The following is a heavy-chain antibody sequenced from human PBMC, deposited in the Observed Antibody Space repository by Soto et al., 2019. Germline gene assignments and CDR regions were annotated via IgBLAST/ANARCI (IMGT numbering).Heavy chain of an antibody. J-gene: IGHJ6*03. D-gene: IGHD1-7*01. CDR3: ARDQGETNWNYVGVYYYYYMDV. Sequence: PGGSLRLSCTASGFTFDEYVMSWVRQVPGKGPEWVSSFNSNSNYIHYADSVKGRFTISRDNAKNSLYLQMNSLRAEDTAVYYCARDQGETNWNYVGVYYYYYMDVWGKGTTVTVSS. V-gene: IGHV3-20*04. CDR1: GFTFDEYV. CDR2: FNSNSNYI.